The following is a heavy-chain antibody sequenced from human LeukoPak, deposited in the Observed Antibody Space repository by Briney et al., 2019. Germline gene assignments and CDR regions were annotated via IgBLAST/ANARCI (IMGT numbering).Heavy chain of an antibody. CDR2: IKQDGSEK. J-gene: IGHJ4*02. D-gene: IGHD6-19*01. CDR1: GFTFSNAW. CDR3: ARRAVAGTADY. Sequence: GGSLRLSCAASGFTFSNAWMSWVRQAPGKGLEWVANIKQDGSEKYYVDSVKGRFTISRDNAKNSLYLQMNSLRAEDTAVYYCARRAVAGTADYWGQGTLVTVSS. V-gene: IGHV3-7*01.